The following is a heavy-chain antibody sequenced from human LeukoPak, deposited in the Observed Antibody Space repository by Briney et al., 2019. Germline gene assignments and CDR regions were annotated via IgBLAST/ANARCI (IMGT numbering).Heavy chain of an antibody. CDR3: ARERAAYCGGDCYSFDY. J-gene: IGHJ4*02. CDR1: GGSISSSNW. Sequence: KASETLSLTCAVSGGSISSSNWWSWVRQPPGKGLEWIGEIYHSGSTNYNPSLKSRVTISVDKSKNQFSLKLSSVTAADTAVYYCARERAAYCGGDCYSFDYWGQGTLVTVSS. D-gene: IGHD2-21*02. V-gene: IGHV4-4*02. CDR2: IYHSGST.